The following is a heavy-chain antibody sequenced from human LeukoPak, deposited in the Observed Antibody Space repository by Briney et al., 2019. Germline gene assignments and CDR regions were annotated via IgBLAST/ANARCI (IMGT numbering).Heavy chain of an antibody. CDR1: GFTVSSNY. V-gene: IGHV3-66*01. CDR3: ARDFWSSGWYFWFDP. D-gene: IGHD6-19*01. Sequence: GGSLRLSCAASGFTVSSNYMSWVRQAPGKGLEWVSVIYSGGSTYYADSVKGRFTISRDNSKNTLYLQMNSLRAEDTAVYYCARDFWSSGWYFWFDPWGQGTLATVSS. J-gene: IGHJ5*02. CDR2: IYSGGST.